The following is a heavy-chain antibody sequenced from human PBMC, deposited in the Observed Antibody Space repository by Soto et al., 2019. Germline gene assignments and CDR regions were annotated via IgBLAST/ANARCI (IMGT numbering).Heavy chain of an antibody. D-gene: IGHD6-19*01. V-gene: IGHV4-59*08. Sequence: QVQVQESGPGLVKPSETLSLTCTVSGGSISSYSWSWIRQPPGKGLEWIGDIYYNGSPHYNPSLKSRVTISVDKSENQFCRKVISVTAADTAVYYCARSGDAAGDLNYWGQGTLVTVSS. CDR2: IYYNGSP. J-gene: IGHJ4*02. CDR1: GGSISSYS. CDR3: ARSGDAAGDLNY.